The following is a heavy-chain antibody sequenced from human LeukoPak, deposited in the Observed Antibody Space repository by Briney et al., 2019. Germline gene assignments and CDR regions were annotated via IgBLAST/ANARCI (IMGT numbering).Heavy chain of an antibody. CDR1: GYTFTSYY. J-gene: IGHJ3*02. CDR2: INPSGGST. D-gene: IGHD6-6*01. Sequence: ASVKVSCKASGYTFTSYYMHWVRQAPGQGLEWMGIINPSGGSTSYAQKFQGRVTMTRDMSTSTVYMELSSLRSEDTAVYYCARVAARDDAFDIWGQGTMVTVSS. V-gene: IGHV1-46*01. CDR3: ARVAARDDAFDI.